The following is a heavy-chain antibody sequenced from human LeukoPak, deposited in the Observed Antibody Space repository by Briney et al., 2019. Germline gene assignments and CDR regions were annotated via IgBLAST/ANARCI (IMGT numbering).Heavy chain of an antibody. D-gene: IGHD1-1*01. V-gene: IGHV3-30*18. Sequence: GRSLRLSCRASRFSFSDYDMHWVRQAPGKGLEWVAVISYDGSRKHYGDSVKGRFTISRDNSESTLFLQMNSLRTDDTSVYFCAKYAYNWNAPDGFDMWGQGTMVIVSS. CDR1: RFSFSDYD. CDR2: ISYDGSRK. CDR3: AKYAYNWNAPDGFDM. J-gene: IGHJ3*02.